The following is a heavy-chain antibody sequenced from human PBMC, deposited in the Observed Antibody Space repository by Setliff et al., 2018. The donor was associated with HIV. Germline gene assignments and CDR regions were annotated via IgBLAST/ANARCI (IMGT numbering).Heavy chain of an antibody. V-gene: IGHV4-61*10. CDR2: IYSNGNT. J-gene: IGHJ3*02. D-gene: IGHD2-15*01. CDR1: GGSISSRSYY. Sequence: PSETLSLTCTVPGGSISSRSYYWSWLRQPAGKGLEWIGRIYSNGNTDYNPSLKSRVTISEDTSKNQVPLRLSSVTPADAAVYYCARHSCGTTACYGPDMWGLGTMVTVSS. CDR3: ARHSCGTTACYGPDM.